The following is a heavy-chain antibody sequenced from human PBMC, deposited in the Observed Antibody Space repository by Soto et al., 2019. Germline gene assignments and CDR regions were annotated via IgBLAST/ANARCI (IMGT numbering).Heavy chain of an antibody. CDR1: GYTFTSYD. CDR2: MNPNSGNT. CDR3: ARQYYYDSSGYYWFDP. V-gene: IGHV1-8*01. J-gene: IGHJ5*02. Sequence: GASVKVSCKASGYTFTSYDINWVRQATGQGLEWMGWMNPNSGNTGYAQKFQGRVTMTRNTSISTVYMELSSLRSEDTAVYYCARQYYYDSSGYYWFDPWGQGTLVTVSS. D-gene: IGHD3-22*01.